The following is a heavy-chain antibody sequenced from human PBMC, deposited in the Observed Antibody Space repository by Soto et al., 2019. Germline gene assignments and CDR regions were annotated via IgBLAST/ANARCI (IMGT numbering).Heavy chain of an antibody. CDR3: ATCDYGSGSPTLLYYYYGMDV. D-gene: IGHD3-10*01. V-gene: IGHV3-33*01. CDR1: GFTFSSYG. CDR2: IWYDGSNK. Sequence: GGSLRLSCAASGFTFSSYGMHWVRQAPGKGLEWVAVIWYDGSNKYYADSVKGRFTISRDNSKNTLYLQMNSLRAEDTAVYYCATCDYGSGSPTLLYYYYGMDVWGQGTTVTVSS. J-gene: IGHJ6*02.